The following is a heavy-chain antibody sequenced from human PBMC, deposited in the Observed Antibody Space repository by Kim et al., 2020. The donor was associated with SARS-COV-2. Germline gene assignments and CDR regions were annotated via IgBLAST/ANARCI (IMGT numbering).Heavy chain of an antibody. CDR3: VNDVWGYAGMDV. V-gene: IGHV3-23*01. CDR1: GFTFSNVA. CDR2: ISGTGTDT. D-gene: IGHD3-16*01. J-gene: IGHJ6*02. Sequence: GGSLRLSCAVSGFTFSNVAMNWVRQAPGKGLEWVSAISGTGTDTYYADSVKGRVTISRDISKNTLYLEMNSLRAEDTALYYCVNDVWGYAGMDVWGQGTTVTVS.